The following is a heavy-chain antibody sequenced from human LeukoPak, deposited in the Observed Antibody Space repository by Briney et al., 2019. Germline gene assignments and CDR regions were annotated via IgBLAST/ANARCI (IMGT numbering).Heavy chain of an antibody. CDR2: FDPEDGET. V-gene: IGHV1-24*01. CDR3: ARVGLRYFDWLLPSFDY. Sequence: ASVKVSCKVSGYTLTELSMHWVRQAPGKGLEWMGGFDPEDGETIYAQKFQGRVTMTTDTSTSTAYMELRSLRSDDTAVYYCARVGLRYFDWLLPSFDYWGQGTLVTVSS. CDR1: GYTLTELS. J-gene: IGHJ4*02. D-gene: IGHD3-9*01.